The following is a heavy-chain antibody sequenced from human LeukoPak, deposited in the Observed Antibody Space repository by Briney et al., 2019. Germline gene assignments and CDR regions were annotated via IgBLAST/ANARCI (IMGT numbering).Heavy chain of an antibody. CDR3: ARLESPRTPDDY. Sequence: GESLKISCKGSGYSFTSYWIGWVRQMPGKGLEWMGIIYPGNSNTRYRPSFQGQVTISAEKSIRTAYLQWSSLKASDTAMYYCARLESPRTPDDYWGQGTLVTVSS. V-gene: IGHV5-51*01. CDR1: GYSFTSYW. J-gene: IGHJ4*02. D-gene: IGHD1/OR15-1a*01. CDR2: IYPGNSNT.